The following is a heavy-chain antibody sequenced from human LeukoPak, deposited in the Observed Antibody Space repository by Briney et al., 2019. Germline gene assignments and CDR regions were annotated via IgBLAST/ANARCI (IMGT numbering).Heavy chain of an antibody. V-gene: IGHV3-23*01. CDR1: GFTFSSSA. CDR3: AKSAARGYYYYGMDV. J-gene: IGHJ6*02. CDR2: ISASGGST. Sequence: GGSLRLSCAASGFTFSSSAMSWVRQVPGKGLEWVSGISASGGSTSYADSVRGRFTISRDNSKNTLYLQMNSLRAEETAVYYCAKSAARGYYYYGMDVWGQGTTVTVSS. D-gene: IGHD2-2*01.